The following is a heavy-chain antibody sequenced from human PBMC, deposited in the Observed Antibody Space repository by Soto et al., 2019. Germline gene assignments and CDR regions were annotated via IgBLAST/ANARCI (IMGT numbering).Heavy chain of an antibody. CDR2: LSYDGSSE. J-gene: IGHJ4*02. D-gene: IGHD1-1*01. V-gene: IGHV3-30*03. Sequence: QVQLMESGGGVVQPGRSLRLSCAASGFTFSTYGMHWVRQAPGKGLEWVALLSYDGSSEYYADSVKGRFTISRDNSKNTLYLQMNSLRAEDTAVYFCARDRLLDTTARKLEYWGQGTLVTVS. CDR3: ARDRLLDTTARKLEY. CDR1: GFTFSTYG.